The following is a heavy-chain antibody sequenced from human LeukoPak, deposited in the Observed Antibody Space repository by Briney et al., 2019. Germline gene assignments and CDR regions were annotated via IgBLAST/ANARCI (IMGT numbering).Heavy chain of an antibody. V-gene: IGHV3-9*01. Sequence: QAGGSLSLSCAASGFTFDDYAMPWFRQAPGKGLEWVSGISWNSGSIGYADSVKGRFTISRDNAKNSLYLQMNSLRAEDTALYYCAKDGGVGGVGATRALDYWGQGTLVTVSS. CDR3: AKDGGVGGVGATRALDY. CDR1: GFTFDDYA. CDR2: ISWNSGSI. D-gene: IGHD1-26*01. J-gene: IGHJ4*02.